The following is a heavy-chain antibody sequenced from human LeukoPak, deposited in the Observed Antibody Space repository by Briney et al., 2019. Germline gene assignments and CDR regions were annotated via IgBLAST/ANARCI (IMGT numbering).Heavy chain of an antibody. V-gene: IGHV4-59*08. J-gene: IGHJ4*02. D-gene: IGHD3-10*01. Sequence: PSETLSLTCTVSGGSISDYYWSWIRHPPGNGLEWIGYIYYSGSTNYNPSLKSRVTISVDTSKNQFSLKLSSVTAADTAVYYCARLRGSGSYLDYWGQGTLVIVSS. CDR2: IYYSGST. CDR1: GGSISDYY. CDR3: ARLRGSGSYLDY.